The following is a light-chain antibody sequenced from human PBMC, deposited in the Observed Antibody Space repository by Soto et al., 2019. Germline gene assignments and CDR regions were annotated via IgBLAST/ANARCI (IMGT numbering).Light chain of an antibody. CDR1: QSISSY. CDR2: AAS. V-gene: IGKV1-39*01. J-gene: IGKJ2*01. Sequence: DIQMTQSPSSLSASVGDRVTITCRASQSISSYLNWYYQRPGKAPKLLISAASTLQSGVPSRFSGSGSGTDFTLTISSLQPEDSATYYCRQSYTVPYTFGQGTKLEVQ. CDR3: RQSYTVPYT.